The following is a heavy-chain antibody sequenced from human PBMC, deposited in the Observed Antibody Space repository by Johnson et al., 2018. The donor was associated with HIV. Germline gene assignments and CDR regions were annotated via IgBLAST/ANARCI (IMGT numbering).Heavy chain of an antibody. D-gene: IGHD6-19*01. CDR2: ISWNSGSI. CDR3: AKDKNSGWFDAFDI. J-gene: IGHJ3*02. V-gene: IGHV3-9*01. Sequence: VQLVESGGGLVQPGRSLRLSCAASGFTFDDYAMHWVRQAPGKGLEWVSGISWNSGSIGYEASVKGRFTISRDNAKNSLYLQMNSLRAEDTALYYCAKDKNSGWFDAFDIWGQGTMVTVSS. CDR1: GFTFDDYA.